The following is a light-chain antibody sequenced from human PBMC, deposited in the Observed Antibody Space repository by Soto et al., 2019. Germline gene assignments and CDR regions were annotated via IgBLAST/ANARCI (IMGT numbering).Light chain of an antibody. CDR3: QQSYTTLMYA. J-gene: IGKJ2*01. V-gene: IGKV1-39*01. CDR1: QSISSY. CDR2: AAS. Sequence: DIQMTQSPSSLSASVGDRVTITCRASQSISSYLNWYQQKPGKAPKLLIYAASSLQSGVPSRFSGSGSGTDFTLTISSLQPEDFANYYCQQSYTTLMYAFGKGPKVHI.